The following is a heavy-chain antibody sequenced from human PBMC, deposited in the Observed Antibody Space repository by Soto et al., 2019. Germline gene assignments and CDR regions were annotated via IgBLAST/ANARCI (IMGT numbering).Heavy chain of an antibody. Sequence: SVKVSCKASGGTFSSYAISWVRQAPGQGLEWMGGIIPIFGTANYAQKFQGRVTITADESTSTAYMELSSLRPEDTAVYYCARERHRYSSGYVFDYWGQGTLVTVSS. J-gene: IGHJ4*02. D-gene: IGHD3-22*01. CDR1: GGTFSSYA. CDR3: ARERHRYSSGYVFDY. V-gene: IGHV1-69*13. CDR2: IIPIFGTA.